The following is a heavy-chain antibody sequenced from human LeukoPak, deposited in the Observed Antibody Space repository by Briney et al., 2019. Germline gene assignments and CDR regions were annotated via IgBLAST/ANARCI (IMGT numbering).Heavy chain of an antibody. V-gene: IGHV4-30-2*01. D-gene: IGHD3-16*01. CDR3: ARGGEGRTVLQSAFDI. Sequence: SETLSLTCAVSGGSTSSGGYSWSWIRQPPGKGLEWIGYIYHSGSTYYNPSLKSRVTISVDRSKNQFSLKLSSVTAADTAVYYSARGGEGRTVLQSAFDIWGQGTMVNVSS. J-gene: IGHJ3*02. CDR1: GGSTSSGGYS. CDR2: IYHSGST.